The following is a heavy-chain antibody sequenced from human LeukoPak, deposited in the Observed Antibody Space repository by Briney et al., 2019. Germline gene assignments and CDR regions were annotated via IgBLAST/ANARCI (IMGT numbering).Heavy chain of an antibody. CDR3: ARMVVDVTRWFDP. CDR2: SYHGGST. Sequence: SETLSLTCDVSGDSMTSSRFSWSWLRQPPGKGPEWIGYSYHGGSTHYNPSLQSRVTISVDRSKKQFSLNLNSVTAADTAVYYCARMVVDVTRWFDPWGQGTLVTVSS. D-gene: IGHD2-15*01. V-gene: IGHV4-30-2*01. J-gene: IGHJ5*02. CDR1: GDSMTSSRFS.